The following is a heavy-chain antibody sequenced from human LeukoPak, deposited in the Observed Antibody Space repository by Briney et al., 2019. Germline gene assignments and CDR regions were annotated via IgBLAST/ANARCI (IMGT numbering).Heavy chain of an antibody. D-gene: IGHD5-24*01. CDR1: GFTFSSYG. J-gene: IGHJ4*02. V-gene: IGHV3-30*14. CDR2: ISKDGRNK. Sequence: GRSLRLSCGASGFTFSSYGMHWVRRAPGKGLDWVAAISKDGRNKYYADSVKGRFTISRDNFRNTLSFEMNSLRSEDTAIYYCARTGMREGIKYGIDYWGQGTLVTVSS. CDR3: ARTGMREGIKYGIDY.